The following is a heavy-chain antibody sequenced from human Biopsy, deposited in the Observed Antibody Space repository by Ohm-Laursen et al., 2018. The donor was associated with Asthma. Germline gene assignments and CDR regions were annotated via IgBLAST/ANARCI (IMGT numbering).Heavy chain of an antibody. J-gene: IGHJ6*02. Sequence: SSVKVSCKAPGGTFSNFAISWVRQAPGQGLEWMGGIMTFIGTTNYAQKFQGRVTITADESTSTAYMEVTSLRSEDTAIYYCARCQVGYSSGWSLLLKKIYYSGMDVWGQGTAVTVSS. D-gene: IGHD6-19*01. V-gene: IGHV1-69*01. CDR3: ARCQVGYSSGWSLLLKKIYYSGMDV. CDR1: GGTFSNFA. CDR2: IMTFIGTT.